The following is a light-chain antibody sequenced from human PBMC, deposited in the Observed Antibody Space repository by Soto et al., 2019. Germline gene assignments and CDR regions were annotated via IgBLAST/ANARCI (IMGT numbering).Light chain of an antibody. V-gene: IGLV2-14*01. CDR2: EVS. CDR1: SSDVGKYNY. CDR3: SSYTGSSINTVV. Sequence: QSVLTQPASVSGSPGQSITISCTGTSSDVGKYNYVSWYQQHPAKAPKLMIFEVSNRPSGVSNRFSGSKSGNTASLTISGLQAEDEAEYYCSSYTGSSINTVVFGGGNKVTVL. J-gene: IGLJ2*01.